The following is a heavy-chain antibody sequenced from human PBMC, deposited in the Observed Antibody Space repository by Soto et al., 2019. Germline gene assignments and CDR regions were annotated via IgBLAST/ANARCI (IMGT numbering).Heavy chain of an antibody. J-gene: IGHJ5*02. CDR2: IYTSGST. D-gene: IGHD2-15*01. CDR3: AREIVVVVAATPHNWFDP. V-gene: IGHV4-4*07. Sequence: QVQLQESGPGLVKPSETLSLTCTVSGGSISSYYWSWIRQPAGKGLEWIGRIYTSGSTNYNPSLKSRVTMSVDTSKNQFSLKLSSVTVADTAVYYCAREIVVVVAATPHNWFDPWGQGTLVTVSS. CDR1: GGSISSYY.